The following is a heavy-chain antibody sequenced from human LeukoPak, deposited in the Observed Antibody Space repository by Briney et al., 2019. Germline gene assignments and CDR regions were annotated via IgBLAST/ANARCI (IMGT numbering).Heavy chain of an antibody. CDR3: AKVWSGYCGGDCYLDY. Sequence: GGSLRLSCAASGFTFSSYGMHWVRQAPGKGLEWVAVISYDGSNKYYADSVKGRFTISRDNSKNTLYQQMNSLRAEDTAVYYCAKVWSGYCGGDCYLDYWGQGTLVTVSS. D-gene: IGHD2-21*02. CDR1: GFTFSSYG. J-gene: IGHJ4*02. V-gene: IGHV3-30*18. CDR2: ISYDGSNK.